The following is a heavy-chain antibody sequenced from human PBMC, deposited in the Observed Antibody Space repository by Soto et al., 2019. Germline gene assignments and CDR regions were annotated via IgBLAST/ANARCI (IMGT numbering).Heavy chain of an antibody. V-gene: IGHV4-39*01. CDR2: VYHTGTT. Sequence: QLQLQESGPGLVKPSETLSPTCTVSGGSITNGDYYWGCIRQTPGKGLEWIANVYHTGTTYYNPSLKSGFTISVDTSKNQFSLQRTSVTAVDAAVYYCARQAYSGSYDHWGQGTLVSVSS. CDR3: ARQAYSGSYDH. J-gene: IGHJ5*02. CDR1: GGSITNGDYY. D-gene: IGHD1-26*01.